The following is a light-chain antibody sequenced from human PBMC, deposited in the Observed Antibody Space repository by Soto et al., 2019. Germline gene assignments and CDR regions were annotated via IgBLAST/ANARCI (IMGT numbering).Light chain of an antibody. Sequence: QSALTQPASVSGSPGQSITISCTGTSSDVGGYNYVSWYQQHPGKAPKLMIYDVSYRPSGVSNRFSGPKSGNTASLTISGLQAEDEADYYCSSFRSSSTPVVFGGGTKLTVL. V-gene: IGLV2-14*01. J-gene: IGLJ2*01. CDR1: SSDVGGYNY. CDR3: SSFRSSSTPVV. CDR2: DVS.